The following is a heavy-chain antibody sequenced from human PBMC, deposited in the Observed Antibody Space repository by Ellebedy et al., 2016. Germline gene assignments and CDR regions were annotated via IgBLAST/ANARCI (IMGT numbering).Heavy chain of an antibody. CDR2: ISYSGST. CDR3: ARKRDGTYIDY. CDR1: GDSISSSY. Sequence: GSLRLXXSVSGDSISSSYWTWIRQPPGKGLEWIGYISYSGSTSYSPSLKSRVTISLDTSKNQFSLKLRSVTAADTAVYYCARKRDGTYIDYWGQGTLVTVSS. J-gene: IGHJ4*02. V-gene: IGHV4-59*01. D-gene: IGHD2-15*01.